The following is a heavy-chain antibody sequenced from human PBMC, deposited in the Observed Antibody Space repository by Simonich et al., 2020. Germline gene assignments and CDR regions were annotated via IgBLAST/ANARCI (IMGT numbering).Heavy chain of an antibody. CDR1: GGSFSGYY. J-gene: IGHJ5*02. D-gene: IGHD3-9*01. CDR2: INHSGRT. CDR3: ARCGLVNYDILTGYHNWFDP. V-gene: IGHV4-34*01. Sequence: QVQLQQWGAGLLKPSETLSLTCAVYGGSFSGYYWSWIRQPPGKGLEWIGAINHSGRTNNTPSIKDGVTRSGDPSKNQFSLKLVSVTAADTAVYYCARCGLVNYDILTGYHNWFDPWGQGTLVTVSS.